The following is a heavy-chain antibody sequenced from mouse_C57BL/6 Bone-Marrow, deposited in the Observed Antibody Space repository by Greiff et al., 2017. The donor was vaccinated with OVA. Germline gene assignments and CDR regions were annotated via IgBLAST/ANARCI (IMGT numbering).Heavy chain of an antibody. CDR3: AGGDSLYAMDY. V-gene: IGHV1-54*01. J-gene: IGHJ4*01. CDR2: INPGSGGT. CDR1: GYAFTSYW. D-gene: IGHD2-13*01. Sequence: QVQLQQSGAELVRPGTSVKVSCKASGYAFTSYWIGWVKQRPGQGLEWIGVINPGSGGTNYNEKFKGKATLTADKSSSTAYMQLSSLTSEDSAVYFCAGGDSLYAMDYWVKEPQSPSPQ.